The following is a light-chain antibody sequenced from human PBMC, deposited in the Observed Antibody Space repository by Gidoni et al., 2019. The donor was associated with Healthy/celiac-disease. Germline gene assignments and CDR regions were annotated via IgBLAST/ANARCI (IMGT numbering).Light chain of an antibody. Sequence: SSALTQDPAVSVALGQTVRITCQGDSLRSYYASWYQPKPVQAPVLVIYGKNNRPSGTPDRFSGSSSGNTASLTITGAQAEDEADYYCNSRDSSGNHLVFGGGTKLTVL. V-gene: IGLV3-19*01. CDR2: GKN. CDR3: NSRDSSGNHLV. J-gene: IGLJ2*01. CDR1: SLRSYY.